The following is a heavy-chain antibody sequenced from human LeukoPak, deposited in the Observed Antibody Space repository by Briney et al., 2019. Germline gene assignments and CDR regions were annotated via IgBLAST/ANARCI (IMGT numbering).Heavy chain of an antibody. V-gene: IGHV3-30*02. CDR1: GFTLSNYG. D-gene: IGHD3-22*01. CDR2: IRYDGSHK. CDR3: AKDSGYYKGYFDY. J-gene: IGHJ4*02. Sequence: PGGSLRLSCAVSGFTLSNYGMHWVRQAPDKGLEWVAFIRYDGSHKYYADSVKGRFTISRDNSRNTLYLQMSSLRADDTAVFYCAKDSGYYKGYFDYWGQGTLVTVSS.